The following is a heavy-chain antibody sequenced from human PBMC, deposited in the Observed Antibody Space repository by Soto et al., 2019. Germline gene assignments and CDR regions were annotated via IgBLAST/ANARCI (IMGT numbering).Heavy chain of an antibody. Sequence: EVQLIESGGGWVQPGTSLRVSCAASGFTFHEYAMHWVRQAPGKGLEWVSGISSDGDTIAYADSVQGRFTVFRDNAKNSLYLQMNSLRAEDTALYYCTKGGYDLIYYFGMDVLGQGTTVTVS. J-gene: IGHJ6*02. CDR3: TKGGYDLIYYFGMDV. D-gene: IGHD5-12*01. V-gene: IGHV3-9*01. CDR2: ISSDGDTI. CDR1: GFTFHEYA.